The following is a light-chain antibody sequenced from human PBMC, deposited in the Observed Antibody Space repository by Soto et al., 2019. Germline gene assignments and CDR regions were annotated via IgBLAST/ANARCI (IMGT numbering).Light chain of an antibody. CDR1: QSISSW. J-gene: IGKJ1*01. CDR3: QQYNSYWT. CDR2: KAS. Sequence: DIQMTQSPSTLSASVGDRVTITCRASQSISSWLAWYQQKPGKAPKLLIYKASSLESGLPSRFSGSGSGTEFTLTISSLQPDEFAAYYCQQYNSYWTCGQGTKVEIK. V-gene: IGKV1-5*03.